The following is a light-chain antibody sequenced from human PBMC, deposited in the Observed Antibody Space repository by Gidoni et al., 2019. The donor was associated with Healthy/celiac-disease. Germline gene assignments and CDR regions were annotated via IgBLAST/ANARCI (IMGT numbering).Light chain of an antibody. CDR1: QSVNSN. V-gene: IGKV3-15*01. J-gene: IGKJ1*01. CDR3: QQYNNWPPCT. Sequence: EIVMTQSPATLSVSPGERATLSCRASQSVNSNLAWYQQKPGKAPRLLIYGASTRATGIPARFSGSGSGTEFTLTISSLQSEDFAVYYCQQYNNWPPCTFGQGTKVEIK. CDR2: GAS.